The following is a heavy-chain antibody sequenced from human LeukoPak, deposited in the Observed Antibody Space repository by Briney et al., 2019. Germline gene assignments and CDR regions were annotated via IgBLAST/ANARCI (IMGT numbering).Heavy chain of an antibody. Sequence: ASVKVSCTVSGYTLTELSMHWVRQAPGKGLEWVGGFDPEDGETIYAQTFQGRVTMTEDTSTDTAYMELSSLRAADTAVYYCALLGGTVTRGFDYWGQGTLVTVSS. CDR2: FDPEDGET. V-gene: IGHV1-24*01. J-gene: IGHJ4*02. CDR1: GYTLTELS. CDR3: ALLGGTVTRGFDY. D-gene: IGHD4-11*01.